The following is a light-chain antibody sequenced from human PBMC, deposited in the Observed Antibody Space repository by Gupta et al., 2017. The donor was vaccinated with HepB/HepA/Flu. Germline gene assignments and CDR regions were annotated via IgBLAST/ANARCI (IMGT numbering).Light chain of an antibody. CDR1: ALAKQY. J-gene: IGLJ1*01. Sequence: SYELTQPPSVSVSPGQTDRITCSGDALAKQYAYWYQQKAGQAPVLVIYKDSERPSGIPERFSGASSGTTLTLIISGVQAEDEADYYCQSADATGSSYVFGPGTKVTVL. CDR3: QSADATGSSYV. CDR2: KDS. V-gene: IGLV3-25*03.